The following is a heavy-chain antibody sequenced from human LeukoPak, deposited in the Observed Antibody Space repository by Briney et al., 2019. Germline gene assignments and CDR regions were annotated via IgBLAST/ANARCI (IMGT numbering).Heavy chain of an antibody. V-gene: IGHV5-51*01. CDR1: GYSFTTYW. Sequence: GESLKISCKGSGYSFTTYWIDWVRQMPGKGLEWMGIIYPGTSETRYSPSFQGQVTFSAEKSISTAYVQLSSLKASDTAMYYCARHGAGDGLDIWGQGTMVTVSS. J-gene: IGHJ3*02. D-gene: IGHD1-26*01. CDR2: IYPGTSET. CDR3: ARHGAGDGLDI.